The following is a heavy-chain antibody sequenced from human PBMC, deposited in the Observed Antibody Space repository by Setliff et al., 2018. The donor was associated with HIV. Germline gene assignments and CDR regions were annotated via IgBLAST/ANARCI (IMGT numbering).Heavy chain of an antibody. V-gene: IGHV3-23*01. CDR1: GFTFKIFA. CDR2: ISGDGGHAT. CDR3: VRGSGYYYFDN. Sequence: GGSLRLSCGASGFTFKIFAMNWVRQRQGQGFEWVSLISGDGGHATHYSDSVKGRFTISRDNAKNMLYLQMNSLSADDTAVYYCVRGSGYYYFDNWGQGALVTVSS. J-gene: IGHJ4*02. D-gene: IGHD3-22*01.